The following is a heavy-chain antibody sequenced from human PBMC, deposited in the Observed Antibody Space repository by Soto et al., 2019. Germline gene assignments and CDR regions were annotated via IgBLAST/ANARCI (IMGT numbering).Heavy chain of an antibody. V-gene: IGHV1-69*13. CDR1: GGTFSSYA. Sequence: EASVKVSCKASGGTFSSYAISWVRQAPGQGLEWMGGIIPIFGTANYAQKFQGRVTITADESTSTAYMELSSLRSEDTAVYYCAIEYSGSYYFDYWGQGTLVTVSS. J-gene: IGHJ4*02. CDR2: IIPIFGTA. D-gene: IGHD1-26*01. CDR3: AIEYSGSYYFDY.